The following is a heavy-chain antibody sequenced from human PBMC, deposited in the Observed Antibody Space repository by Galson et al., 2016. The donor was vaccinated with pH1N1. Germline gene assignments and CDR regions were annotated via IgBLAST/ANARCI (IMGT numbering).Heavy chain of an antibody. V-gene: IGHV3-74*01. J-gene: IGHJ5*02. CDR2: INIDGSTT. Sequence: SLRLSCAASGFTFSDYWMHWVRQAPGKGLVWVSHINIDGSTTVYADSVKGRFTISRDNARNTLFLQMNSLRADDTGVYYCARPRATALAYGFDPWGQGTLVTVSS. D-gene: IGHD2-21*02. CDR1: GFTFSDYW. CDR3: ARPRATALAYGFDP.